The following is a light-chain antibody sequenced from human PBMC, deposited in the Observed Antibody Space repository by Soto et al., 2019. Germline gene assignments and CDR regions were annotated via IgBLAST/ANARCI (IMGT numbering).Light chain of an antibody. CDR2: RNS. CDR1: SSNIGSNY. J-gene: IGLJ2*01. Sequence: QSVLTQPPSASGTPGQRVTISCSGSSSNIGSNYVFWYQQLPGTAPKVLMYRNSQRPSGVPDRFSGSKSGTSASLAISGLSYEDEADYYCASWDDSLSGFVVFGGGTKLTVL. CDR3: ASWDDSLSGFVV. V-gene: IGLV1-47*01.